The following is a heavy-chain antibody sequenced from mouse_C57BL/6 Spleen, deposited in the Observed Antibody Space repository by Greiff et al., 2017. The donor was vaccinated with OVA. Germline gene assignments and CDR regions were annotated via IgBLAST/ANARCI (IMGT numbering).Heavy chain of an antibody. CDR2: ISNLAYSI. D-gene: IGHD2-1*01. CDR3: ARHFEGNYAEFAY. V-gene: IGHV5-15*01. Sequence: DVKLVESGGGLVQPGGSLKLSCAASGFTFSDYGMAWVRQAPRKGPEWVAFISNLAYSIYYADTVTGRFTISRENAKNTLYLEMSSLRSEDTAMYYCARHFEGNYAEFAYWGQGTLVTVSA. CDR1: GFTFSDYG. J-gene: IGHJ3*01.